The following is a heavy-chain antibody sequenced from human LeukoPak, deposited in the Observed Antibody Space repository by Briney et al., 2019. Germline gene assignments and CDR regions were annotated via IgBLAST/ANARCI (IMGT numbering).Heavy chain of an antibody. CDR3: ARHQRYYDSSGYSYFDYFDY. Sequence: KPSGTLSLTCAVSGGSVSSTNWWTWFRPPPGKGLECIGYIYYGGSTNYNPSLKSRVTISVDTSKNQFSLKLSSVTAADTAVYYCARHQRYYDSSGYSYFDYFDYWGQGTLVTVSS. J-gene: IGHJ4*02. V-gene: IGHV4-59*08. CDR2: IYYGGST. D-gene: IGHD3-22*01. CDR1: GGSVSSTNW.